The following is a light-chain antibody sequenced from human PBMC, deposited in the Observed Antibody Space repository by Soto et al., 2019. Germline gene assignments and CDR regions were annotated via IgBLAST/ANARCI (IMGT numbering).Light chain of an antibody. CDR1: KLGDKY. Sequence: SSELTQPPSVSVSPGQTASITCSGDKLGDKYACWYQQKPGQSPVLVIYQDSKRPSGIPERFSGSNSGNTATLTISGIQAMDEADYYCQAWDSSPYVVFGGGTKLTVL. J-gene: IGLJ2*01. CDR2: QDS. CDR3: QAWDSSPYVV. V-gene: IGLV3-1*01.